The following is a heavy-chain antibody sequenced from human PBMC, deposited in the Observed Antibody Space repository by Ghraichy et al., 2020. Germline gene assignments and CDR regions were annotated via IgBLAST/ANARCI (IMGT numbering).Heavy chain of an antibody. V-gene: IGHV3-23*01. CDR3: AKDALQGYYESSGYYAA. CDR2: ISGSGGGT. J-gene: IGHJ5*02. Sequence: GGSLRLSCAASGFTFSSYAMNWVRQAPGKGLEWVSGISGSGGGTYYADSVKGRFTISRDNFKNTLYLQVNSLRAEDTAVYYCAKDALQGYYESSGYYAAWGQGTLVIVSS. D-gene: IGHD3-22*01. CDR1: GFTFSSYA.